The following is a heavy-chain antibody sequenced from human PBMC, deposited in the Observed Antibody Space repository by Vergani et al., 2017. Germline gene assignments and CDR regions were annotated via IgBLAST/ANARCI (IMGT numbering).Heavy chain of an antibody. CDR3: ARRHADFWSGYNWFDP. J-gene: IGHJ5*02. CDR2: IYTSGST. Sequence: QVQLQESGPGLVKPSQTLSLTCTVSGGSISSGSYYWSWIRQPAGKGLEWIGRIYTSGSTNYNPSLKSRVTISVATSKNQFSLKLSSVTAADTAVYYCARRHADFWSGYNWFDPWGQGTLVTVSS. CDR1: GGSISSGSYY. D-gene: IGHD3-3*01. V-gene: IGHV4-61*02.